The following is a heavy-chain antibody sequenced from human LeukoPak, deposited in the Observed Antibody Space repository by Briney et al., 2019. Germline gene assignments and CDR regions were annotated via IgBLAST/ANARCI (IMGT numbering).Heavy chain of an antibody. CDR2: IKSKTDGGTT. CDR3: TRGGTTLDY. D-gene: IGHD1-7*01. J-gene: IGHJ4*02. Sequence: GGSLRLSCAASGFTLNKAWMSWVRQAPGKGLEWVGRIKSKTDGGTTDYAAPVKGRFTISRDDSKNTLYLQMNSLRAEDTAVYYCTRGGTTLDYWGQGTLVTVSS. V-gene: IGHV3-15*05. CDR1: GFTLNKAW.